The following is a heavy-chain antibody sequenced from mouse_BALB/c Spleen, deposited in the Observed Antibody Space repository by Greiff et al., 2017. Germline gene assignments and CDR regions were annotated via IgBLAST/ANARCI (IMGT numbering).Heavy chain of an antibody. CDR3: ARADMYDYVDY. V-gene: IGHV3-6*02. J-gene: IGHJ2*01. CDR1: GYSITSGFN. Sequence: DVQLQESGPGLVKPSQSLSLTCSVTGYSITSGFNWNWIRQFPGNKLEWMGYISYDGSNNYNPSLKNRISITRDTSKNQFFLKLNSVTTQDTATYYCARADMYDYVDYGGQGTTLTVSS. CDR2: ISYDGSN. D-gene: IGHD2-14*01.